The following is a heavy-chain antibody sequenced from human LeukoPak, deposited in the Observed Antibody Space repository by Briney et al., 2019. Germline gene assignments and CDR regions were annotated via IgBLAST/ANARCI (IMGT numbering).Heavy chain of an antibody. J-gene: IGHJ4*02. CDR3: AKDHRYYDSSGYPHY. CDR1: GFTFSSYG. CDR2: ISYDVSNK. D-gene: IGHD3-22*01. Sequence: PGRSLRLSCAASGFTFSSYGMHWLRQAPGKGLEGVAVISYDVSNKYYADSVKGRFTISRDNSKNTLYLQMNSLRTEDTAVYYCAKDHRYYDSSGYPHYWGQGTLVTVSS. V-gene: IGHV3-30*18.